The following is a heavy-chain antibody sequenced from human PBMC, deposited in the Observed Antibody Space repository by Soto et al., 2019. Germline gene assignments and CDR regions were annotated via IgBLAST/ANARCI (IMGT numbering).Heavy chain of an antibody. J-gene: IGHJ1*01. CDR3: ARVPVVAGMSWYFQH. CDR2: ISYDGSNK. Sequence: GGSLRLSCAASGFTFSSYAMHWVRQAPGKGLEWVAVISYDGSNKYYADSVKGRFTISRDNSKNTLYLQVNSLRAEDTAVYYCARVPVVAGMSWYFQHWGQGTLVTVSS. D-gene: IGHD6-19*01. V-gene: IGHV3-30-3*01. CDR1: GFTFSSYA.